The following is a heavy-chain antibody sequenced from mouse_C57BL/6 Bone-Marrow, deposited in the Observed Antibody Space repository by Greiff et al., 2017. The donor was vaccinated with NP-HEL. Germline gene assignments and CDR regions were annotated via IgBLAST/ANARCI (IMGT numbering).Heavy chain of an antibody. V-gene: IGHV14-2*01. CDR1: GFNIKDYY. D-gene: IGHD1-1*01. CDR2: IDPEDGET. Sequence: EVKLQQSGAELVKPGASVKLSCTASGFNIKDYYMHWVKQRTEQGLEWIGRIDPEDGETKYAQKFQGKATITADTSSNTAYLQLSSLTSEDTAVYYCASPYYYGSSPDYWGQGTTLTVSS. J-gene: IGHJ2*01. CDR3: ASPYYYGSSPDY.